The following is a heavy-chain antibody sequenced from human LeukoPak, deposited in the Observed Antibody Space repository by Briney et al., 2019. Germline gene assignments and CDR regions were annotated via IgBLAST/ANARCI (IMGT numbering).Heavy chain of an antibody. D-gene: IGHD7-27*01. J-gene: IGHJ4*02. V-gene: IGHV3-7*05. Sequence: PGGSLRLSCAASEFTFSSYWMSWIRQAPGKGLEWVANIKYDGSGKYYVDSVRGRFTVSRDNAKNSLYLNMSSLRAEETAVYYCARDDGGECNWGSIDYWGQGTLVTVSS. CDR3: ARDDGGECNWGSIDY. CDR2: IKYDGSGK. CDR1: EFTFSSYW.